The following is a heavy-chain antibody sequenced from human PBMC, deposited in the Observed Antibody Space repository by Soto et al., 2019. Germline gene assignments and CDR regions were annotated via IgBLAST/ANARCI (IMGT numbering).Heavy chain of an antibody. Sequence: GSLRISCAASGFTFSSYAMSWVRQAPGKGLEWVSAISGSGGSTYYADSVKGRFTISRDNSKNTLYLQMNSLRAEDTAVYYCAKDEAYCYDSSGPDYWGQGTLVTVSS. CDR2: ISGSGGST. J-gene: IGHJ4*02. V-gene: IGHV3-23*01. CDR1: GFTFSSYA. CDR3: AKDEAYCYDSSGPDY. D-gene: IGHD3-22*01.